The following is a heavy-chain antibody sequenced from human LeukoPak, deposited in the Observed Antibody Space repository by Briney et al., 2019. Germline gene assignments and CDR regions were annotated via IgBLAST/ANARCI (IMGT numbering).Heavy chain of an antibody. J-gene: IGHJ4*02. CDR1: GGTFSSYA. CDR2: IIPIFGTA. D-gene: IGHD6-6*01. Sequence: SVKVSCKASGGTFSSYAISWVRPAPGQGLEWMGGIIPIFGTASYAQKFQGRVTITADESTSTAYMELSSLRSEDTAVYYCAREEYSGEVDLYYFDYWGQGTLVTVSS. CDR3: AREEYSGEVDLYYFDY. V-gene: IGHV1-69*13.